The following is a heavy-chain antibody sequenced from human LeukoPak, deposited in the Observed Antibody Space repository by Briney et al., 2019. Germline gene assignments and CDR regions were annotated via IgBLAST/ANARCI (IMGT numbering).Heavy chain of an antibody. V-gene: IGHV4-59*08. CDR2: IYYSGST. CDR1: GGSISSYY. CDR3: ARWYSSGWAFDY. Sequence: SEILSLTCTVSGGSISSYYWSWIRQPPGKGLEWIGYIYYSGSTNYNPSLKSRVTISVDTSKNQFSLKLSSVTAADTAVYYCARWYSSGWAFDYWGQGTLVTVSS. D-gene: IGHD6-19*01. J-gene: IGHJ4*02.